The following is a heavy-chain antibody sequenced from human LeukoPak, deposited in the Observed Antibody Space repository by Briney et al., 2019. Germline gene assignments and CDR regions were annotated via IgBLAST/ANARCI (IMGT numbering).Heavy chain of an antibody. CDR2: ISGSGGST. D-gene: IGHD3-22*01. J-gene: IGHJ4*02. CDR1: GFTVSSNY. Sequence: GGSLRLSCAASGFTVSSNYMSWVRQAPGKGLEWVSAISGSGGSTYYADSVKGRFTISRDNSKNTLYLQMNSLRAEDTAVYYCAKGWRVEYYYDSSGYYLDYWGQGTLVTVSS. V-gene: IGHV3-23*01. CDR3: AKGWRVEYYYDSSGYYLDY.